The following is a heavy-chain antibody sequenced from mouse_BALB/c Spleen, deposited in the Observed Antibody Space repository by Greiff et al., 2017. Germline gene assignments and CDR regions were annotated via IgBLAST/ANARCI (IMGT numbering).Heavy chain of an antibody. Sequence: QVQLQQSGAELVRPGTSVKISCKASGYTFTNYWLGWVKQRPGHGLEWIGDIYPGGGYTNYNEKFKGKATLTADTSSSTAYMQLSSLTSEDSAVYFCARPDYYGSSYYFDYWGQGTTLTVSS. CDR3: ARPDYYGSSYYFDY. CDR2: IYPGGGYT. J-gene: IGHJ2*01. D-gene: IGHD1-1*01. V-gene: IGHV1-63*02. CDR1: GYTFTNYW.